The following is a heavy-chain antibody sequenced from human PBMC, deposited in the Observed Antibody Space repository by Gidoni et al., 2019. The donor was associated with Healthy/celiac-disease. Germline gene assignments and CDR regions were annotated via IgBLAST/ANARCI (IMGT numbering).Heavy chain of an antibody. V-gene: IGHV4-30-4*01. CDR1: GGSISSGDYY. D-gene: IGHD6-6*01. CDR2: IYYSGST. J-gene: IGHJ5*02. Sequence: QVQLQESGPGLVKPSQTLSLTCTVSGGSISSGDYYWSWIRQPPGKGLEWIGYIYYSGSTYYNPSLKSRVTISVDTSKNQFSLKLSSVTAADTAVYYCARERRPSIAARGGVDPWGQGTLVTVSS. CDR3: ARERRPSIAARGGVDP.